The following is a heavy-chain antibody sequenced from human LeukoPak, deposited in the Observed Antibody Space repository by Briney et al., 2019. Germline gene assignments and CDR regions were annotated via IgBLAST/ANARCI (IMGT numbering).Heavy chain of an antibody. J-gene: IGHJ5*02. CDR2: ISSESDGSDT. CDR1: GFTLTSYW. V-gene: IGHV3-74*01. Sequence: GGSLRLSCAASGFTLTSYWMHWVRQAPGKGLVWVSRISSESDGSDTTYADSVKGRFTISRDNAKNTLYLQMNGLRAEDTAVYYCVRSSGRPDSWGQGTLVTVSS. CDR3: VRSSGRPDS. D-gene: IGHD6-19*01.